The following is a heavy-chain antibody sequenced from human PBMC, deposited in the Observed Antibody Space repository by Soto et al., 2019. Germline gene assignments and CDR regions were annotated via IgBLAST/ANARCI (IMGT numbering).Heavy chain of an antibody. D-gene: IGHD2-15*01. CDR2: IYYTGGT. Sequence: SEALCLTWTVSGRSVSRSSDYWGWIRQPPGKGLEWIGTIYYTGGTFYNPSLKSRVTMSVDTSNNQFSLRLSSVTATDTAVYYCARQRWHVDSWGQGLLVPGSS. CDR3: ARQRWHVDS. CDR1: GRSVSRSSDY. V-gene: IGHV4-39*01. J-gene: IGHJ4*02.